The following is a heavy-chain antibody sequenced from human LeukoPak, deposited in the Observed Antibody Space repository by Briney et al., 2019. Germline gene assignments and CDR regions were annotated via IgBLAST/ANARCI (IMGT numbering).Heavy chain of an antibody. D-gene: IGHD2-15*01. CDR1: GLTFSSYG. CDR2: IRYDGSDK. J-gene: IGHJ4*02. CDR3: ARGLVGGDHRYFDH. Sequence: GGSLRLSCAASGLTFSSYGMHWVRQAPGKGLEWVAFIRYDGSDKYYADSVKGRFTISRDNSKNTLYLQMNSLRDEDTAVYYCARGLVGGDHRYFDHWGQGTLLTVSS. V-gene: IGHV3-30*02.